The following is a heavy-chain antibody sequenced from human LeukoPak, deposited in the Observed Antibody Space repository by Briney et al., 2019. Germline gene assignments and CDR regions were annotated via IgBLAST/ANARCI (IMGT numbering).Heavy chain of an antibody. CDR1: GYTFTGYY. Sequence: ASVTVSCKASGYTFTGYYMHWVRQAPGQGLEWMGWINPNSGGTNYAQKFQGRVTMTRDTSISTAYMELSRLRSDDTAVYYCARTIAAGVAFDIWGQGTMVTVAS. J-gene: IGHJ3*02. CDR3: ARTIAAGVAFDI. D-gene: IGHD6-13*01. CDR2: INPNSGGT. V-gene: IGHV1-2*02.